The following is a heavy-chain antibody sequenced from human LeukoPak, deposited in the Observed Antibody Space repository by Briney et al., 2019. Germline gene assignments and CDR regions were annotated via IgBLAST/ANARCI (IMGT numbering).Heavy chain of an antibody. D-gene: IGHD3-10*01. J-gene: IGHJ4*02. Sequence: ASVKVSCKASGYTFTSYYMHWVRQAPGQGLEWMGWISAYNGNTNYAQKLQGRVTMTTDTSTSTAYMELRSLRSDDTAVYYCARSTYYYGSVVDYWGQGTLVTVSS. CDR2: ISAYNGNT. V-gene: IGHV1-18*04. CDR3: ARSTYYYGSVVDY. CDR1: GYTFTSYY.